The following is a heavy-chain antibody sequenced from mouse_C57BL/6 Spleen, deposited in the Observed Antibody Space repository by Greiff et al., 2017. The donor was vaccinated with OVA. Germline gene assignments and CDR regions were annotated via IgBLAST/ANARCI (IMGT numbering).Heavy chain of an antibody. D-gene: IGHD1-1*01. CDR3: TTDLPLRDY. Sequence: VQLQQSGAELVRPGASVKLSCTASGFNIKDDYMHWVKQRPEQGLEWIGWIDPENGDTEYASKFQGKATITAYTSSNTAYLQLSSLTSEDTAVYYCTTDLPLRDYWGQGTTLTVSS. CDR1: GFNIKDDY. J-gene: IGHJ2*01. CDR2: IDPENGDT. V-gene: IGHV14-4*01.